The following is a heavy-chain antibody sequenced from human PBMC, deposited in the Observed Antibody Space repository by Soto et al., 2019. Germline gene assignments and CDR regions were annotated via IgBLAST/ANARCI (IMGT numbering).Heavy chain of an antibody. J-gene: IGHJ6*02. Sequence: SQTLSLTCAISGDSVSSNSAAWNWIRQSPSRGLEWLGRTYYRSKWYNDYAVSVKSRITINPDTSKNQFSLQLNSVTPEDTAVYYCARQYRGNMLTGVTKHGMDLWGQGTTVTVSS. D-gene: IGHD3-10*01. CDR2: TYYRSKWYN. V-gene: IGHV6-1*01. CDR3: ARQYRGNMLTGVTKHGMDL. CDR1: GDSVSSNSAA.